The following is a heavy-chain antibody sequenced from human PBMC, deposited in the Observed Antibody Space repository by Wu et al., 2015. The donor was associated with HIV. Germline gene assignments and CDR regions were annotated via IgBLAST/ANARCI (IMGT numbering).Heavy chain of an antibody. CDR2: VDPENGQT. CDR3: ARDDSSGYWGSSEYFQH. V-gene: IGHV1-69-2*01. CDR1: GFKFIDYY. J-gene: IGHJ1*01. D-gene: IGHD3-22*01. Sequence: VQLVQSGADVKRPGTTVKVSCRISGFKFIDYYISWVQQAPGKGLEWMGFVDPENGQTMYAAKFQDRVTITADASTDTAYMELRHLTSEDTAVYYCARDDSSGYWGSSEYFQHWGQGTLVTVSS.